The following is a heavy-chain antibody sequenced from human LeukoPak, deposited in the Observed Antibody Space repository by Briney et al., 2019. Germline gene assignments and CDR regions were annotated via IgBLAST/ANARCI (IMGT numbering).Heavy chain of an antibody. Sequence: GGSLKLSCAASGFTFNRSWMNWVRQAPGKGPEWISYISSGGSVMHYADSVKGRFTISRDNVENSLYLQMNSLRVEDTAVYYCTRDLEYWGQGVLVTVSS. CDR1: GFTFNRSW. J-gene: IGHJ4*02. CDR3: TRDLEY. CDR2: ISSGGSVM. V-gene: IGHV3-48*01.